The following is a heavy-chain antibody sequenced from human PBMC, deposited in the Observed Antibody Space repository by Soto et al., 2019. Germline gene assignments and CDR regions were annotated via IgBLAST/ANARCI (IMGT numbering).Heavy chain of an antibody. CDR3: TRDASRDSSARGWFDP. J-gene: IGHJ5*02. CDR2: ISSNSAYI. V-gene: IGHV3-21*01. CDR1: GFTFRSFT. Sequence: GWSLRLSCASSGFTFRSFTMNWVRQAPGKGLEWVSTISSNSAYIYYTDALRGRFTISRDNAKNSLHLQMNSLRAEDTAVYYCTRDASRDSSARGWFDPWGPGTLVTVSS. D-gene: IGHD6-13*01.